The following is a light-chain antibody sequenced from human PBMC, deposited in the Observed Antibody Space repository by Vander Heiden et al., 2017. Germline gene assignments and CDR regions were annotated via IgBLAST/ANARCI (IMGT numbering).Light chain of an antibody. CDR1: QSISSW. Sequence: DIQMTQSPSTLSASVGDRVTITCRASQSISSWLAWYQQKPGKAPKLLIYDASSLQSGVPSRVSGSGSGTEFTLTISSLQPDDFATYYCQQFHSYPFTFGPGTKVDIK. J-gene: IGKJ3*01. CDR2: DAS. CDR3: QQFHSYPFT. V-gene: IGKV1-5*01.